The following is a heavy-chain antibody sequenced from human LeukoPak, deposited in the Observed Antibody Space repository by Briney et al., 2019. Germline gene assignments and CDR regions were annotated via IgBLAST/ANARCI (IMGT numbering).Heavy chain of an antibody. CDR3: AVSGDSSSFDY. V-gene: IGHV4-34*01. Sequence: SETLSLTCAVYGGSFSGYYWSWIRQPPGKGLEWIGEINHSGSTNYNPSLKSRVTISVDTSKNQFSLKLSSVTAADTAVYYCAVSGDSSSFDYWGQGTRVTVSS. CDR2: INHSGST. J-gene: IGHJ4*02. D-gene: IGHD3-22*01. CDR1: GGSFSGYY.